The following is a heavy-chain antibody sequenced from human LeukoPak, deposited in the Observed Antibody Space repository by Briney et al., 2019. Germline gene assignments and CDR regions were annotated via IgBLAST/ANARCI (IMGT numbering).Heavy chain of an antibody. J-gene: IGHJ3*02. CDR3: ARHFPRIQLCLQAEVDAFDI. D-gene: IGHD5-18*01. Sequence: SETLSLTCTVSGGSISSSSYYWGWIRQPPGKGLEWIGSIYYSGSTYYNPSLKSRVTISVDTSKNQFSLKLSSVTAADTAVYYCARHFPRIQLCLQAEVDAFDIWGQGTMVTVSS. CDR2: IYYSGST. CDR1: GGSISSSSYY. V-gene: IGHV4-39*01.